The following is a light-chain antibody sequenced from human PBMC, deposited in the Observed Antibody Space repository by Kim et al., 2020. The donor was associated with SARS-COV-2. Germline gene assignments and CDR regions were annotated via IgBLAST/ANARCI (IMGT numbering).Light chain of an antibody. CDR1: ELGDKY. CDR3: QAWDSGTAVV. J-gene: IGLJ2*01. V-gene: IGLV3-1*01. CDR2: QDT. Sequence: VSPGQTASITCSGDELGDKYVFWYQQKPGQSTVLVIYQDTKRPSGIPERFSASNSGNTATLTISGTQATDEADYYCQAWDSGTAVVFGGGTQLTVL.